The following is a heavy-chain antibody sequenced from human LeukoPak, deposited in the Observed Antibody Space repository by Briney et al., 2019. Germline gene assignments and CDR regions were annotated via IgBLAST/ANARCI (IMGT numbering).Heavy chain of an antibody. D-gene: IGHD3-10*02. CDR3: AELGITMIGGV. V-gene: IGHV3-11*04. CDR2: ISSSGSTI. J-gene: IGHJ6*04. Sequence: GGSLRLSCAASGFTFSDYYMNWVRQAPGEGLEWVSYISSSGSTIYYADSVKGRFTISRDNAKNSLYLQMNSLRAEDTAVYYCAELGITMIGGVWGKGTTVTISS. CDR1: GFTFSDYY.